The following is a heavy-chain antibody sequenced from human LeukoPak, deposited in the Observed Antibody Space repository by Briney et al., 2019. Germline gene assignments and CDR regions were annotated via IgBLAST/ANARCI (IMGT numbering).Heavy chain of an antibody. CDR2: IYPGDSDT. CDR1: GYSFTSYW. D-gene: IGHD2-2*01. J-gene: IGHJ6*02. V-gene: IGHV5-51*01. Sequence: GESLKISCKGSGYSFTSYWIGWVRQMPGKGLEWMGIIYPGDSDTRYSPSFQGQVTISADKSISTAYLQWISLKASDTAMYYCARRSSTTHYYYYYGMDVWGQGTTVTVSS. CDR3: ARRSSTTHYYYYYGMDV.